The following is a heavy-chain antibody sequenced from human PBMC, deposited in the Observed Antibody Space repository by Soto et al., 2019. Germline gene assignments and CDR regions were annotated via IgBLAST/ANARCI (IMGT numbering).Heavy chain of an antibody. V-gene: IGHV3-23*01. Sequence: EVQLLESGGGLVEPGGSLRLNCATSGFIFSTYALSWVRQAPGKGLEWVSALDGSGDVTYYADSVKGRFTISRDNSRATLSLQLTSLRAEDSAIYYCALRRRYTSSWALDFWGQGTLVTVSS. CDR2: LDGSGDVT. D-gene: IGHD2-2*01. CDR1: GFIFSTYA. J-gene: IGHJ4*02. CDR3: ALRRRYTSSWALDF.